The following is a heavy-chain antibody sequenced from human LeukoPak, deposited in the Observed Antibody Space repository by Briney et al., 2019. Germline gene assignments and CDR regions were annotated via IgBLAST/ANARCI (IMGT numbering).Heavy chain of an antibody. Sequence: KSGGSLRLSCAASGFTFSSYSMNWVRQAPGKGLEWVSSISSSSSYIYYADSVKGRFTISRDNAKNSLYLQMNSLRAEDTAVYYCARDLGITGTTAFDIWGQGTMVTVSS. CDR2: ISSSSSYI. V-gene: IGHV3-21*04. J-gene: IGHJ3*02. CDR1: GFTFSSYS. CDR3: ARDLGITGTTAFDI. D-gene: IGHD1-20*01.